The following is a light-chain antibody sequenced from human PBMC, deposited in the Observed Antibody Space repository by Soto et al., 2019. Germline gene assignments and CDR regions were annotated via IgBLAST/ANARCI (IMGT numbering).Light chain of an antibody. V-gene: IGKV3-11*01. CDR2: DAS. CDR1: QSVSTS. CDR3: RQRSNWPQT. J-gene: IGKJ1*01. Sequence: ETVLTXSPVTXSLSPGERVTLSCRASQSVSTSLAWYQQKPGHAPXLLIYDASDRPPGVPARFSGSGSGTDFTLTISSLEPEDFAVYYCRQRSNWPQTFGQGTKV.